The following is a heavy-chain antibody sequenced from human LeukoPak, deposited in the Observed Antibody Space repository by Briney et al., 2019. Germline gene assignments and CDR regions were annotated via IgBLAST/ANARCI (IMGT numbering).Heavy chain of an antibody. CDR3: ARTGVRRLDFDY. CDR1: GYSFTSYW. Sequence: GEPLQISCQGSGYSFTSYWIGWVRRMPGKGLEWMGIIYPGDSDTRYSPSFQGQVTISADKSISTAYLQWSSLKASDTAMYYCARTGVRRLDFDYWGQGTLVTVSS. CDR2: IYPGDSDT. D-gene: IGHD6-19*01. J-gene: IGHJ4*02. V-gene: IGHV5-51*01.